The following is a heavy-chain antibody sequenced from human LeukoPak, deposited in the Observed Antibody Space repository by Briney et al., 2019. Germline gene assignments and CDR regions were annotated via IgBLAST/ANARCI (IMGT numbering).Heavy chain of an antibody. J-gene: IGHJ1*01. CDR1: GFTFSSYA. D-gene: IGHD2-15*01. V-gene: IGHV3-23*01. CDR3: AKVTVVVVAAVMSRYFQH. Sequence: GGSLRLSCAASGFTFSSYAMSWVRQAPGKGLEWVSAISGSGGSTYYADSVKGRFTISRDNSKNTLYLQMNSLRAEDTAVYYCAKVTVVVVAAVMSRYFQHWGQGTLVTVSS. CDR2: ISGSGGST.